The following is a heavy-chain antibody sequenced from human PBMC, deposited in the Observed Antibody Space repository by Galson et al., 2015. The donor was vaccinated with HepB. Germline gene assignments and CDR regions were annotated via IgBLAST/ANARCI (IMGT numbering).Heavy chain of an antibody. CDR1: GGTFSSYA. Sequence: SVKVSCKASGGTFSSYAISWVRQAPGQGLEWMGGIIPIFGTANYAQKFQGRVTITADESTSTAYMELSSLRSEDTAVYYCACSPPNMVRGVTHRTPDYWGQGTLVTVSS. V-gene: IGHV1-69*13. CDR3: ACSPPNMVRGVTHRTPDY. CDR2: IIPIFGTA. D-gene: IGHD3-10*01. J-gene: IGHJ4*02.